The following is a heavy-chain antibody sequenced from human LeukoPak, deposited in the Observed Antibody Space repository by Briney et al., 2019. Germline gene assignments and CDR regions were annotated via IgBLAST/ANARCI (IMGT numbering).Heavy chain of an antibody. V-gene: IGHV3-30*03. CDR1: GFTFSSYG. Sequence: PGRSLRPSCAASGFTFSSYGIRCVSQAPSNWLEWVAAIPDEGSNRYYADYVKRRFTISRDNSKNTLYLQMGSLRAEDMAVYYCARDRWRNYSNYGSSAFEIWGQGTMVTVSS. D-gene: IGHD4-11*01. CDR3: ARDRWRNYSNYGSSAFEI. CDR2: IPDEGSNR. J-gene: IGHJ3*02.